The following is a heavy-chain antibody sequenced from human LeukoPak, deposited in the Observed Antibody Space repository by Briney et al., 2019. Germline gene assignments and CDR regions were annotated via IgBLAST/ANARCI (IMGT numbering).Heavy chain of an antibody. Sequence: SETLSLTCTVSGRLLNRYYRSGLRQPPGKGLEWIGYIYYSGSTNYNPSLKSRVTISVDTPKNQFSLKLSSVTAADTAVYHCARAGLGYFDWLFRFIGFDAWGQGTLVTVSS. V-gene: IGHV4-59*01. J-gene: IGHJ5*02. D-gene: IGHD3-9*01. CDR1: GRLLNRYY. CDR3: ARAGLGYFDWLFRFIGFDA. CDR2: IYYSGST.